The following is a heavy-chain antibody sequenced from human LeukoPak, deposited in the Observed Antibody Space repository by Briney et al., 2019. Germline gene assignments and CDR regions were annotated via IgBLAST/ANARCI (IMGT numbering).Heavy chain of an antibody. V-gene: IGHV3-30-3*01. CDR3: ARDSDTFGALDY. CDR1: GITFSNYA. J-gene: IGHJ4*02. D-gene: IGHD3-10*01. Sequence: GGSLRLSCAGSGITFSNYAMSWVRQAPGKGLEWVAVISFDGSKDYFADSVKGRFTISRGNSKNTMYLHMNSLRLEDTAVYYCARDSDTFGALDYWGQGTLVTVSS. CDR2: ISFDGSKD.